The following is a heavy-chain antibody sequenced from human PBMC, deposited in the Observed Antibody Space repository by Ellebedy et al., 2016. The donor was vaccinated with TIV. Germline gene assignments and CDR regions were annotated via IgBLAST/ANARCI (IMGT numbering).Heavy chain of an antibody. CDR3: AHHVEQLGLGGFDY. D-gene: IGHD3-16*01. V-gene: IGHV3-23*01. Sequence: GESLKISXAASGFTVSSNYMSWVRQAPGKGLEWVSAISGSGGSTYYADSVKGRFTISRDNYKNTLYLQMNSLRAEDTAVYYCAHHVEQLGLGGFDYWGQGTLVTVSS. J-gene: IGHJ4*02. CDR2: ISGSGGST. CDR1: GFTVSSNY.